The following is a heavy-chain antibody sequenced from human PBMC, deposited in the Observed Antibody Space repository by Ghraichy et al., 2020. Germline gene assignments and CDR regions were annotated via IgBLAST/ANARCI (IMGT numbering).Heavy chain of an antibody. CDR2: ISSSSSYI. V-gene: IGHV3-21*01. D-gene: IGHD3-10*01. J-gene: IGHJ4*02. CDR3: ARLGTSAIFDY. CDR1: GFTFSSYS. Sequence: GESLNISCAASGFTFSSYSMNWVRQAPGKGLEWVSSISSSSSYIYYADSVKGRFTISRDNAKNSLYLQMNSLRAEDTAVYYCARLGTSAIFDYWGQGTLVTVSS.